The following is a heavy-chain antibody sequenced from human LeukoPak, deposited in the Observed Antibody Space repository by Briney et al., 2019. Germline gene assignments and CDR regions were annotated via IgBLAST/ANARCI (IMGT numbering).Heavy chain of an antibody. V-gene: IGHV4-59*01. CDR3: ARYIWGSYPTFEDY. D-gene: IGHD3-16*02. J-gene: IGHJ4*02. Sequence: ESGPTLVNPSETLPLTCTVSGGSISSYCWSWIRQPPGKGLEWIGYISYSGSTNYNPSLKSRVTISVDTSKNQLSLKLNSVTAADTAVYYCARYIWGSYPTFEDYWGQGSLVTVSS. CDR2: ISYSGST. CDR1: GGSISSYC.